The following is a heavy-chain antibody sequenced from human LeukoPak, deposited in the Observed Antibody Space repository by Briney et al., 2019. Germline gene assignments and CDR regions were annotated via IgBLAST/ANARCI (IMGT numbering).Heavy chain of an antibody. CDR1: GFTFSSYS. Sequence: GGSLRLSCAASGFTFSSYSMNWVRQAPGKGLEWVSSISSSSSYIYYADSVKGRFTISRDNAKNSLYLQMNSLRAEDTAVYYCARDLLWAQYYYYGMDVWGQGTTVTVPS. J-gene: IGHJ6*02. CDR2: ISSSSSYI. V-gene: IGHV3-21*01. CDR3: ARDLLWAQYYYYGMDV. D-gene: IGHD2-2*01.